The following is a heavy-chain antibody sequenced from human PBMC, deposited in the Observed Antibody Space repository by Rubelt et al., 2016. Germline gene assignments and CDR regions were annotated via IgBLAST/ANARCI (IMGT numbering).Heavy chain of an antibody. D-gene: IGHD7-27*01. Sequence: RQAPGKGLEYVSAINRDGGSTYYANSAKGRFTISRDNSKNTGYLQMSSLRVEDMAVYYCARNWELDYWGQGTLVTVSS. J-gene: IGHJ4*02. CDR3: ARNWELDY. V-gene: IGHV3-64*01. CDR2: INRDGGST.